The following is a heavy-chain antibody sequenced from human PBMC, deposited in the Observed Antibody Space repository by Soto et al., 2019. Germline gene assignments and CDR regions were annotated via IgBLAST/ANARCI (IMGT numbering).Heavy chain of an antibody. CDR2: ISYSGST. J-gene: IGHJ6*03. V-gene: IGHV4-39*01. CDR1: GGSISSSSSS. CDR3: ARTYVTDVVVVPASKDYMDV. D-gene: IGHD2-2*01. Sequence: QLQLQESGPGLVKPSETLSLTCTVSGGSISSSSSSWGWIRQPPGKGLEWLGIISYSGSTSYSPSLKSRVTISVDASKNPFSLKLSSVTAADTAVYYCARTYVTDVVVVPASKDYMDVWGKGTTVTVSS.